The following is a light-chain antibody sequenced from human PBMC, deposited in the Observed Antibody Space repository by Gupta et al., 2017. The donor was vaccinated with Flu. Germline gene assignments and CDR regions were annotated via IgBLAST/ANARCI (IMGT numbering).Light chain of an antibody. CDR3: QQNNSTPYT. Sequence: DIQMSQPPSSLSASVGDRVTITCRPSQSITISLNWYQQKPGKAPKLLIYVASSLQSGVPSRFSGSGSGTAFTLTISSLQPEDFATYSCQQNNSTPYTFGQGTNLEIK. V-gene: IGKV1-39*01. CDR1: QSITIS. J-gene: IGKJ2*01. CDR2: VAS.